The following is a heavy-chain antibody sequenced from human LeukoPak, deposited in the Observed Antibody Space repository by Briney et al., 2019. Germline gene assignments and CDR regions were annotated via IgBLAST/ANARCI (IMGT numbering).Heavy chain of an antibody. CDR2: INPNSGGT. D-gene: IGHD6-6*01. CDR3: ARDRYSSSSS. CDR1: GFIFNDHY. V-gene: IGHV1-2*02. J-gene: IGHJ4*02. Sequence: ASVKVSCKASGFIFNDHYLHWVRQAPGQGLEWVGWINPNSGGTNYAHKFRGRVTMTRDTSINTGYMEVSGLRSEDTAVYYCARDRYSSSSSWGQGTLVTVSS.